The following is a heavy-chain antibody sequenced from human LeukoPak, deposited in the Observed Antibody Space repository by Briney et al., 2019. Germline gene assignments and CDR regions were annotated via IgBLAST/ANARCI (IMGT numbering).Heavy chain of an antibody. V-gene: IGHV4-34*01. CDR1: GGSFSGYY. CDR2: IYYSGST. J-gene: IGHJ4*02. Sequence: PSETLSLTCAVYGGSFSGYYWSWIRQPPGKGLEWIGSIYYSGSTYYNPSLKSRVTISVDTSKNQFSLKLSSVTAADTAVYYCARDRFYGGAVAPIDYWGQGTLVTVSS. CDR3: ARDRFYGGAVAPIDY. D-gene: IGHD4/OR15-4a*01.